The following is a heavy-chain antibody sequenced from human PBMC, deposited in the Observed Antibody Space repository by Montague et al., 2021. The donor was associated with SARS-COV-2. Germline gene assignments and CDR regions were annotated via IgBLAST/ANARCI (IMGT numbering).Heavy chain of an antibody. CDR1: GVSITSYY. D-gene: IGHD5-12*01. CDR2: IYASGST. Sequence: SETLSLTCSISGVSITSYYWSWVRQPAGKGPEWIGHIYASGSTNYSPSLKSRVRLSIDNPKNQFSLKLSSATAADTAVYYCARHERQWLRLYPYYFDYWGQGTLVTVSS. J-gene: IGHJ4*02. V-gene: IGHV4-4*07. CDR3: ARHERQWLRLYPYYFDY.